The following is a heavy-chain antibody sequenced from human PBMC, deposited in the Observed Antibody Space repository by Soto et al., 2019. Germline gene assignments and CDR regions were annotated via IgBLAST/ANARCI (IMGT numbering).Heavy chain of an antibody. CDR2: IIPIFGTA. V-gene: IGHV1-69*06. CDR1: GGTFSSYA. Sequence: QVQLVQSGAEVKKPGSSVKVSCKASGGTFSSYAISWVRQAPGQGLEWMGGIIPIFGTANYAQKFQGRVTITADKSTSTAYMELSSLRSEDTAVYYCAREGNYYDSSGYASYDAFDIWGQGTMVTVSS. D-gene: IGHD3-22*01. J-gene: IGHJ3*02. CDR3: AREGNYYDSSGYASYDAFDI.